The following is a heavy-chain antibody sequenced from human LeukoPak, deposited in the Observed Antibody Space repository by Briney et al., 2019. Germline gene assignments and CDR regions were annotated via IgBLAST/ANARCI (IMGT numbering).Heavy chain of an antibody. CDR3: ACLAGLPYYMDV. D-gene: IGHD5/OR15-5a*01. CDR2: FYTSGHT. V-gene: IGHV4-61*09. CDR1: GGSINSGSYY. Sequence: SGTLSLTCTVSGGSINSGSYYWSWIRQPAGKGLEWMGHFYTSGHTSYNPSLKSRVTISVDTSKNQFSLKLSSVTAADTAVYYCACLAGLPYYMDVWGKGTTVTISS. J-gene: IGHJ6*03.